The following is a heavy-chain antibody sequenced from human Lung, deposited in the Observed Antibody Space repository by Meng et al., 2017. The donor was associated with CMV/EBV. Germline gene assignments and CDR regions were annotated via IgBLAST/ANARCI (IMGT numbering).Heavy chain of an antibody. J-gene: IGHJ2*01. CDR3: ARVSTFSGWYFDL. Sequence: SXAASGFTFSSYAMHWVRQAPGKGLEWVAVISYDGSNKYYADSVKGRFTISRDNAKKSLYLQMNSLRAEDTARYYCARVSTFSGWYFDLWGRGTXVTVSS. CDR2: ISYDGSNK. V-gene: IGHV3-30-3*01. CDR1: GFTFSSYA. D-gene: IGHD2/OR15-2a*01.